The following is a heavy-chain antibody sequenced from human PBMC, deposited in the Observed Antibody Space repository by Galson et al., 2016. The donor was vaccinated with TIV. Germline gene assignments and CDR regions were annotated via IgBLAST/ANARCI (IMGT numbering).Heavy chain of an antibody. V-gene: IGHV1-18*04. J-gene: IGHJ5*02. CDR3: ARLKSYGAPDYGFVNWFDP. Sequence: SVKVSCKASGYTFTSHGISWVRQAPGQGLEWMGWISTDSGDTRYAHKVQGRVTMTTDTSTSAAYMELRSLRPDDTAVYYCARLKSYGAPDYGFVNWFDPWGQGTLVTVSS. CDR2: ISTDSGDT. D-gene: IGHD4-17*01. CDR1: GYTFTSHG.